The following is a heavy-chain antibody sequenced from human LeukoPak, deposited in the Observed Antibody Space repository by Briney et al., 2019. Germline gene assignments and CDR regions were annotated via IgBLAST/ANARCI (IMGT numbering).Heavy chain of an antibody. CDR1: GFTFSSYW. D-gene: IGHD1-14*01. CDR2: INPGGSST. CDR3: ARSNQADDY. J-gene: IGHJ4*02. Sequence: PGGSLRLSCAASGFTFSSYWMHWVRQVPGKGLVWVSRINPGGSSTAYADSVKGRFTISRDNAENTLYLQMDSLRAEDTAVCYCARSNQADDYWGQGTLVTVSS. V-gene: IGHV3-74*01.